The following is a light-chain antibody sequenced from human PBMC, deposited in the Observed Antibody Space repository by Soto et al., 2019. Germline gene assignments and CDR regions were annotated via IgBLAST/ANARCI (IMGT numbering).Light chain of an antibody. J-gene: IGKJ5*01. CDR3: QQYGTSEII. V-gene: IGKV3-15*01. Sequence: EIVMTQSPATLSVSPEERATLSCRASQSVSSNLAWYQQKPGQAPRLLIYGASTRATGIPARFRGSGSGTEFTLSISRVEPEDFAVFYCQQYGTSEIIFGQGTRLEVK. CDR2: GAS. CDR1: QSVSSN.